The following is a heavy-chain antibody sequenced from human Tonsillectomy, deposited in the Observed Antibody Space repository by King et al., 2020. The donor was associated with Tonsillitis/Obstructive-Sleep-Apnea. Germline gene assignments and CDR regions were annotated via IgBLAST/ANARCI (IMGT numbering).Heavy chain of an antibody. CDR3: AKDEGLRPPYYYYHGLDV. V-gene: IGHV3-23*04. CDR1: GFTFSSYA. CDR2: ISGSGGST. D-gene: IGHD5-12*01. J-gene: IGHJ6*02. Sequence: VQLVESGGGLVQPGGSLRLSCAASGFTFSSYAMSWVRQAPGKGLEWVSAISGSGGSTYYADSVKGRFTISRDNYKNTLYLQMNSLRAEDTAVYYCAKDEGLRPPYYYYHGLDVWRQGTTDTVPS.